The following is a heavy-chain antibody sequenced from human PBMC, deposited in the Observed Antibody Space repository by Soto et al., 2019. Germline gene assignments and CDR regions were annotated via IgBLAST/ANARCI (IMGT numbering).Heavy chain of an antibody. CDR3: ARVGGSSWH. CDR2: INGDGGTT. J-gene: IGHJ4*02. Sequence: EVQLVESGGGLVQPGGSLRLSCAASGFTFSSYWMHWVRQAPGKGLVWVSRINGDGGTTNYADSVKGRFTISRDNAKNTLFLQMNSLRVEDAAVYYCARVGGSSWHWCQRTLVTVSS. D-gene: IGHD6-6*01. CDR1: GFTFSSYW. V-gene: IGHV3-74*01.